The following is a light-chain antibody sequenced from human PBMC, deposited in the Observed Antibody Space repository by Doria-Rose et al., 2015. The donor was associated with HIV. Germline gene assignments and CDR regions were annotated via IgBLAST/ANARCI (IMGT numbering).Light chain of an antibody. J-gene: IGKJ3*01. Sequence: TQSPESLGMSLGERATLNCKSNQGLLYTSKNYLAWYQQKPAQPPKLLIYWASTRQSGVPARFSGSGSGTDFTLTISSLEAEDVAVYYCQQYYDTPSFGPGTTVDIK. CDR2: WAS. CDR3: QQYYDTPS. V-gene: IGKV4-1*01. CDR1: QGLLYTSKNY.